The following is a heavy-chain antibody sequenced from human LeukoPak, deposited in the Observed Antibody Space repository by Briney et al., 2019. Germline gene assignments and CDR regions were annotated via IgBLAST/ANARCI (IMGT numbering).Heavy chain of an antibody. J-gene: IGHJ4*02. CDR1: GFTFSSYA. CDR3: VKGFNTAMAYFDY. CDR2: ISSNGGRT. V-gene: IGHV3-64D*09. D-gene: IGHD5-18*01. Sequence: GGSLRLSCSASGFTFSSYAMHWVRQAPGKGLEYVSSISSNGGRTYYADSVKGRFTISRDNSKNTLYLQMSSLRAEDTAVYYCVKGFNTAMAYFDYWGQGTLVTVSS.